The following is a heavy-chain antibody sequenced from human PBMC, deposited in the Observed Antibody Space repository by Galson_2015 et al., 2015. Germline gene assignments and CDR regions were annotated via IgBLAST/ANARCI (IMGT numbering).Heavy chain of an antibody. D-gene: IGHD5-24*01. Sequence: SVKASCKASGGTFSSYAISWVRQAPGQGLEWMGGIIPIFGTANYAQKFQGRVTITADESTSTAYMELSSLRSEDTAVYYCARGEKEMATAGVFDYWGQGTLVTVSS. CDR3: ARGEKEMATAGVFDY. CDR2: IIPIFGTA. CDR1: GGTFSSYA. J-gene: IGHJ4*02. V-gene: IGHV1-69*13.